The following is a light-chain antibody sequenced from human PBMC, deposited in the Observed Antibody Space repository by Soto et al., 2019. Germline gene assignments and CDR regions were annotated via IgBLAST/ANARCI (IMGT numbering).Light chain of an antibody. J-gene: IGLJ2*01. CDR2: EVT. CDR3: DSRACSLNFDIL. V-gene: IGLV2-8*01. CDR1: SSDVGGSNL. Sequence: QSALTQPASASGSPGQSVTISCTGTSSDVGGSNLVSWYQHLPGKAPKLMIYEVTKRPSGVPDRFSGSKSGNTAALTVSGLQAEDEADYYCDSRACSLNFDILLGGGTKLTVL.